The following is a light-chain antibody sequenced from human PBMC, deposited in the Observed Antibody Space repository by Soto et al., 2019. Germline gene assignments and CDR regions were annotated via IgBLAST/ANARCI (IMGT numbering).Light chain of an antibody. J-gene: IGKJ4*01. CDR1: QGIGND. CDR2: GAS. Sequence: AIQMTQSPSSLSASIGDRVTITCRASQGIGNDLGWYQQKPGKAPKLLIYGASRLQSGFPSRFSGSASGTDCTLTISSLQPEDFATYYCLQANTYPLTFGGGTKVEIK. CDR3: LQANTYPLT. V-gene: IGKV1-6*01.